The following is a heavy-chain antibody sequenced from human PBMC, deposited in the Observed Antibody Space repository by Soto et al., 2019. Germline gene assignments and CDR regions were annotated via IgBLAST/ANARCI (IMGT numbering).Heavy chain of an antibody. CDR2: VKQDGSER. Sequence: GGSLRLSCTASGFSFSDYWMSWVRQAPGKGLEWVANVKQDGSERYYVDSVKGRFTISRDNAKNSLYLQMNSLRAEDTAVYYCARERVVVPATIFYYYALDVWGQGTTVTVSS. CDR3: ARERVVVPATIFYYYALDV. CDR1: GFSFSDYW. J-gene: IGHJ6*02. V-gene: IGHV3-7*05. D-gene: IGHD2-15*01.